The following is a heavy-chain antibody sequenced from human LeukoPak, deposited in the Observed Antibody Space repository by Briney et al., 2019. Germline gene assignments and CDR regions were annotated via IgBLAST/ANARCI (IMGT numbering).Heavy chain of an antibody. CDR2: IYYSGST. D-gene: IGHD1-14*01. V-gene: IGHV4-59*11. CDR1: GGSTTSHY. J-gene: IGHJ4*02. Sequence: SETLSLTRTVSGGSTTSHYWSWIRQPPGKGLEWIGYIYYSGSTTYNPSLKSRVTISLDTSKRQLSLRLTSVTAADTAVYYCARDRTGLGNYFDYWGRGTLVTVSS. CDR3: ARDRTGLGNYFDY.